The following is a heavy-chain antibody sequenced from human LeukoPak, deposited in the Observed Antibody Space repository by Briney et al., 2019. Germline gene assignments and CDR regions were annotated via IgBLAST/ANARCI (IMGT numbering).Heavy chain of an antibody. CDR1: GFTFSSYA. CDR2: ISGSGGST. D-gene: IGHD3-3*01. CDR3: AKRGYTIFGVVTIDAFDI. J-gene: IGHJ3*02. V-gene: IGHV3-23*01. Sequence: GGSLRLSCAASGFTFSSYAMSWVRQAPGTGLEWVSAISGSGGSTYYADSVKGRFTISRDNSKNTLYLQMNSLRAEDTAVYYCAKRGYTIFGVVTIDAFDIWGQGTMVTVSS.